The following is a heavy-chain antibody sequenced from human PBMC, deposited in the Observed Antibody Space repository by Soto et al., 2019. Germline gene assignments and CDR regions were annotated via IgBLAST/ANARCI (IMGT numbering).Heavy chain of an antibody. J-gene: IGHJ4*02. V-gene: IGHV3-30*14. CDR1: GFTVSSYA. Sequence: QVQLVESGGGVVQLGKSLRLSCAASGFTVSSYAMHWVRQAPGKGLDWVAVISYDGSDKYYADSVKGRFTISRDNSKNTLYLQMNSLRAEDTAVYYCARPHSNGWYGHYWGQGTLVTVSS. CDR2: ISYDGSDK. CDR3: ARPHSNGWYGHY. D-gene: IGHD6-19*01.